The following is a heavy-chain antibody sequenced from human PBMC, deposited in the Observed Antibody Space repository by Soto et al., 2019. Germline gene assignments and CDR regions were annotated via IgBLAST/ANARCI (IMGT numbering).Heavy chain of an antibody. J-gene: IGHJ6*02. V-gene: IGHV4-31*03. CDR1: GGSISSGGYY. D-gene: IGHD6-6*01. Sequence: LSLTCTVSGGSISSGGYYWTWIRQHPGKGLEWIGYNYYSGITYYNPSLKSRVTISLDTSKNQFSLKLSSVTAADTAVYYCARGSSIAGLYYGMDGWGQGTTVTVSS. CDR2: NYYSGIT. CDR3: ARGSSIAGLYYGMDG.